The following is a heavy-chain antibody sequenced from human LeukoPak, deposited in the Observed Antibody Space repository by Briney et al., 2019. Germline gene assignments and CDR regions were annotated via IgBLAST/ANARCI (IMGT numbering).Heavy chain of an antibody. V-gene: IGHV5-51*01. D-gene: IGHD5-24*01. CDR1: GYRFTSYY. J-gene: IGHJ3*02. Sequence: GESLKISCKGAGYRFTSYYIGWGGQMPGKGLEWMGIIYPGDSDTRYSPSFQGQVTISAAKSITTAYLHWSSPKAPATAMYYSARPLGDGYNLDAFDIWGQGTMVTVSS. CDR2: IYPGDSDT. CDR3: ARPLGDGYNLDAFDI.